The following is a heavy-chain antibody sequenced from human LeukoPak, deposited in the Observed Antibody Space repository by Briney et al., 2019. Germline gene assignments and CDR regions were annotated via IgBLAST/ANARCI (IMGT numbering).Heavy chain of an antibody. V-gene: IGHV4-31*11. Sequence: RTSETLSLTCAVSGGSISSGNYYWSWIRQHPGKGLEWIGYIYYSGATYYNPSLKSRVTISVDTSKNQFSLKLRSVTAADTAVYYCARVRGDSSGDYWGQGTLVTVSS. J-gene: IGHJ4*02. CDR2: IYYSGAT. CDR1: GGSISSGNYY. CDR3: ARVRGDSSGDY. D-gene: IGHD3-22*01.